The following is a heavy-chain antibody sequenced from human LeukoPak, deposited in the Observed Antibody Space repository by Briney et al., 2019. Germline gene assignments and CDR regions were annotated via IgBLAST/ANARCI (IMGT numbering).Heavy chain of an antibody. CDR1: GGSISSSSAY. J-gene: IGHJ4*02. D-gene: IGHD5-18*01. Sequence: SETLSLTCTVSGGSISSSSAYWGWIRQPPRKGLEWIGSIYYSKNTYYNPSLKSRVTISADTSKNQFSLTLGSVSATDTAVYYCVSPRGFSYGYFDYWGQGTLVTVSS. CDR2: IYYSKNT. V-gene: IGHV4-39*01. CDR3: VSPRGFSYGYFDY.